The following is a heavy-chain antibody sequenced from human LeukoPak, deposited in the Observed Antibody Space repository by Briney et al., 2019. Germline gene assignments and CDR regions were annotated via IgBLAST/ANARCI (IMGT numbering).Heavy chain of an antibody. CDR2: IIPIFGTA. CDR1: GGTFSSYA. Sequence: SVKVSCKASGGTFSSYAISWVRQAPGQGLEWMGGIIPIFGTANYAQKFQGRVTITADESTSTAYMELSSLRAEDTAVYYCAKDRQQTEGTLVYGDYVFLLNWYFDLWGRGTLVTVSS. D-gene: IGHD4-17*01. J-gene: IGHJ2*01. CDR3: AKDRQQTEGTLVYGDYVFLLNWYFDL. V-gene: IGHV1-69*13.